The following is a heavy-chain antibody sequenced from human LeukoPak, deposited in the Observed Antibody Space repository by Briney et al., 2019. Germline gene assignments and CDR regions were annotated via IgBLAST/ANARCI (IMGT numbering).Heavy chain of an antibody. Sequence: HPGGSLRLSCAASGFTFSNGMHWVRQAPGEGLEWVTFIRYDGSNTYYADSVKGRFTISRDNSNNTVSLQMNSLRTQDTAVYFCARGDCSFTSCFFDPWGQGTLVTVSS. V-gene: IGHV3-30*02. D-gene: IGHD2-2*01. CDR1: GFTFSNG. CDR3: ARGDCSFTSCFFDP. J-gene: IGHJ5*02. CDR2: IRYDGSNT.